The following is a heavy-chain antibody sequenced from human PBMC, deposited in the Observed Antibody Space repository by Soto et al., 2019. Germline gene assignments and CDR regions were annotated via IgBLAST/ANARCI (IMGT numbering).Heavy chain of an antibody. D-gene: IGHD3-22*01. V-gene: IGHV6-1*01. J-gene: IGHJ6*01. CDR2: TYYRSKWYN. Sequence: SQTLSLTCAISGDSVSSNSAAWNWIRQSPSRGLEWLGRTYYRSKWYNDYAVSVKSRITINPDTSKNQFSLQLNSVTPEDTAVYYCARGIEVVITTGYYYYGMDVWGQGTTVTVYS. CDR1: GDSVSSNSAA. CDR3: ARGIEVVITTGYYYYGMDV.